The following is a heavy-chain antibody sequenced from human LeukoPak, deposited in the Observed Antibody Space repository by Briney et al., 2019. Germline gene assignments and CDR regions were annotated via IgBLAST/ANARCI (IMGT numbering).Heavy chain of an antibody. D-gene: IGHD3-3*01. CDR2: ISSSSSYI. J-gene: IGHJ4*02. CDR1: GFTFSSYR. Sequence: PGGSLRLSCAASGFTFSSYRMNWVRQAPGKGLEWVSSISSSSSYIYYADSVKGRFTISRDNAKNSLYLQMNSLRAEDTAVYYCARESPYEEWYNFFDYWGQGTLVTVSS. V-gene: IGHV3-21*01. CDR3: ARESPYEEWYNFFDY.